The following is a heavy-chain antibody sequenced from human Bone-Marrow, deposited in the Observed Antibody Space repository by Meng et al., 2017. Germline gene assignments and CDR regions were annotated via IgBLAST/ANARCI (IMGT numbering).Heavy chain of an antibody. Sequence: GQTESMRRKPRASEKVLYKVFGSPVTGYYFPAVRQAPGPRLGLIVRSNPNSGGTTYAQKFQGRVTMTRDTSISTAYMELSRLRSDDTAVYYCAKTSFSSGWSTSKRHFDYWGQGTLVTVSS. CDR2: SNPNSGGT. V-gene: IGHV1-2*06. CDR1: GSPVTGYY. J-gene: IGHJ4*02. CDR3: AKTSFSSGWSTSKRHFDY. D-gene: IGHD6-19*01.